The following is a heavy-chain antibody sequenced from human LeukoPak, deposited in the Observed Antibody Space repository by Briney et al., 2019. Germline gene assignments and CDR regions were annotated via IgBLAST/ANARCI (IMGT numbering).Heavy chain of an antibody. V-gene: IGHV4-59*01. J-gene: IGHJ4*02. CDR2: IYDTGNT. CDR3: ARGSNWGDY. CDR1: GGSISSYY. Sequence: SETLSLICTVSGGSISSYYWSWVRQPPGKGLEWIGHIYDTGNTNYNPSLESRVTISVDTSKNQFSLRLTSVTAADTAVYYCARGSNWGDYWGQGTLVTVSS. D-gene: IGHD7-27*01.